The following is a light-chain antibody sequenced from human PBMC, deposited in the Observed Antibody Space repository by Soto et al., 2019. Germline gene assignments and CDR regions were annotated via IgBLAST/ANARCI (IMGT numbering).Light chain of an antibody. V-gene: IGKV1-5*03. CDR3: QHYSGDRAT. CDR2: KAS. CDR1: QTISSW. J-gene: IGKJ1*01. Sequence: DIHMTQSPSTLSVSVLDRVTITCLASQTISSWLAWYQQKPGKAPKLLIYKASTLKSGVPSRFSGSGSGTEFTLTISSLQPDDFATYYCQHYSGDRATFGQGTKVDIK.